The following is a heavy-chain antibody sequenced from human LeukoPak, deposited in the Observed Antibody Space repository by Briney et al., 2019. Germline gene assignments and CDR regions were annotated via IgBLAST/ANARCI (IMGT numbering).Heavy chain of an antibody. CDR1: GFTFSDYY. D-gene: IGHD6-13*01. V-gene: IGHV3-11*01. J-gene: IGHJ4*02. CDR2: ISGSGGSI. CDR3: ARAPYSSTWYYFDY. Sequence: PGGSLRLSCAASGFTFSDYYMSWLRQAPGKGPEWVSYISGSGGSISYADSVKGRFTISRDNAKNSLYLQMNSLRAEDTAIYYCARAPYSSTWYYFDYWGQGTLVTVSS.